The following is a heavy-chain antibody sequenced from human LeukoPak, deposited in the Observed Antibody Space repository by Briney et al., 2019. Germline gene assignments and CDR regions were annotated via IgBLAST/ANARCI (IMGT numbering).Heavy chain of an antibody. D-gene: IGHD1-26*01. CDR2: IYYSGST. V-gene: IGHV4-30-4*08. J-gene: IGHJ4*02. CDR1: GGSISSGDYY. CDR3: ARWSIVGAYDLFDY. Sequence: PSGTLSLTCTVSGGSISSGDYYWSWIRQPPGKGLGWIGYIYYSGSTYYNPPLKSRVTISVDTSKNQFSLNLSSVTAADTAVYYCARWSIVGAYDLFDYWGQGTLVTVSS.